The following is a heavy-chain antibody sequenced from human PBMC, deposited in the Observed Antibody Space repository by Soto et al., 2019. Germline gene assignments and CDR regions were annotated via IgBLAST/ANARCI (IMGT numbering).Heavy chain of an antibody. J-gene: IGHJ4*02. CDR2: IYSGGST. Sequence: GGSLRLSCVASGFTVINNYMFWVRQAPGKGLEWVSVIYSGGSTYYADSVKDRFTISRDTNTLYLHMNNLAAEDTAVYYCARELGSGYYVDYWGQGTLVTVSS. CDR3: ARELGSGYYVDY. CDR1: GFTVINNY. D-gene: IGHD3-22*01. V-gene: IGHV3-66*01.